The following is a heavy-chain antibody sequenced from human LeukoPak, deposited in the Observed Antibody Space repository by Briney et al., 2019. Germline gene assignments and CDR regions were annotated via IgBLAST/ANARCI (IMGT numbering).Heavy chain of an antibody. J-gene: IGHJ3*02. V-gene: IGHV4-59*01. CDR1: GGSISSYY. Sequence: SETLSLTCTVSGGSISSYYWSWIRQPPGKGLEWIGYIYYSGSTNYNPSLKSRVTISVDTSKNQFSLKLSSVTAADTAVYYCARVGIVGAGGAFDIWGQGTMVTVSS. CDR3: ARVGIVGAGGAFDI. CDR2: IYYSGST. D-gene: IGHD1-26*01.